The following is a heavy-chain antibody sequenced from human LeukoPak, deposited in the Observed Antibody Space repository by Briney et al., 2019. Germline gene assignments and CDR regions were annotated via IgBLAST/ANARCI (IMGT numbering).Heavy chain of an antibody. CDR3: ARGTMIGDYYMDV. V-gene: IGHV1-18*04. J-gene: IGHJ6*03. D-gene: IGHD3-22*01. CDR2: ISAYNGNT. CDR1: GYTFTGYY. Sequence: ASVKVSCKASGYTFTGYYMHWVRQAPGQGLEWMGWISAYNGNTYYAQNLQGRVTMTTDTSTSTAFMELRSLRSDDTAVYYCARGTMIGDYYMDVWGKGTTVTVSS.